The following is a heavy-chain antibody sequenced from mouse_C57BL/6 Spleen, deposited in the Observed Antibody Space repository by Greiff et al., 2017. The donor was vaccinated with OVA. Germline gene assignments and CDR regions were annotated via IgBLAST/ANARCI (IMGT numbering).Heavy chain of an antibody. CDR3: ARGAAQATGAMDY. V-gene: IGHV5-16*01. D-gene: IGHD3-2*02. CDR1: GFTFSDYY. CDR2: INYDGSST. Sequence: DVKLVESEGGLVQPGSSMKLSCTASGFTFSDYYMAWVRQVPEKGLEWVANINYDGSSTYYLDSLKSRFIISRDNAKNILYLQMSSLKSEDTDTYYCARGAAQATGAMDYWGQGTSVTVSS. J-gene: IGHJ4*01.